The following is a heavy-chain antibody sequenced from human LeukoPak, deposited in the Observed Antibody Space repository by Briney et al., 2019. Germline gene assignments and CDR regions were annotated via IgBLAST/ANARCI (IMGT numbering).Heavy chain of an antibody. CDR3: ARDQGAWGYGYNFDY. V-gene: IGHV3-23*01. CDR1: GFTFSSYA. J-gene: IGHJ4*02. D-gene: IGHD3-16*01. Sequence: GGSLRLSCAASGFTFSSYAMSWVRQAPGKGLEWVSAISGSGGSTYYADSVKGRFTISRDNSKNTLYLQMNSLRAEDTAVYYCARDQGAWGYGYNFDYWGQGTLVTVSS. CDR2: ISGSGGST.